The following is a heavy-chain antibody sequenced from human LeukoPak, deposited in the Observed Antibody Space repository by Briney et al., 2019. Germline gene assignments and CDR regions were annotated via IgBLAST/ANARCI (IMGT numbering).Heavy chain of an antibody. V-gene: IGHV1-8*01. CDR1: GYTFVSHD. D-gene: IGHD5-24*01. CDR3: ARGIEMSASP. Sequence: ASVTVSCKASGYTFVSHDINWVRQATGQGLEWTGRMNPNSGNTDYAQKFQGRVTMTRNTSISTAYMELSSLRSEDTAVYYCARGIEMSASPWGQGTLVTVSS. J-gene: IGHJ4*02. CDR2: MNPNSGNT.